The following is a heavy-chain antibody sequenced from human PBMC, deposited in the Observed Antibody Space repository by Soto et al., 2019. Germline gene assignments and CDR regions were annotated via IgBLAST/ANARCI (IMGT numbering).Heavy chain of an antibody. CDR2: IYPGDSDT. J-gene: IGHJ5*02. CDR1: GYSFTSYW. Sequence: PGESLKISCKGSGYSFTSYWIGWVRQMPGKGLEWMGIIYPGDSDTNYSPSFQGHVTISADKSISTAYLQWSSLKASDTAMYYCASAIGGSSSWYFWFDPWGQGTLVTVSS. D-gene: IGHD6-13*01. CDR3: ASAIGGSSSWYFWFDP. V-gene: IGHV5-51*01.